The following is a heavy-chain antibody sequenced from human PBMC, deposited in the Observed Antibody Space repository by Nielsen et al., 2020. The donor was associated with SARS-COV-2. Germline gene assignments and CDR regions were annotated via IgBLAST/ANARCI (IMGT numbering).Heavy chain of an antibody. J-gene: IGHJ4*02. CDR2: IYTSGST. D-gene: IGHD6-13*01. V-gene: IGHV4-4*08. CDR3: ARSLWQQLVFDY. CDR1: GGSISSYY. Sequence: SETLSLTCTVSGGSISSYYWSWIRQPPGKGLEWIGYIYTSGSTNYNPSLKSRVTMSVDTSKNQFSLKLSSVTAADTAVYYCARSLWQQLVFDYWGQGTLVTVSS.